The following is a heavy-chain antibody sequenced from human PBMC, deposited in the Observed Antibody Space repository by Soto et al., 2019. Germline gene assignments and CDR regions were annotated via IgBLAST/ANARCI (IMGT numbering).Heavy chain of an antibody. CDR2: ISGSGGST. J-gene: IGHJ4*02. CDR3: SKDLFVYINYEGTFDY. Sequence: GGSLRLSCAASGFTFSSYAMSWVRQAPGKGLEWVSAISGSGGSTYYEDSVKGRFNISRDNSKNTLYLQMNSLRAEDTAVYYCSKDLFVYINYEGTFDYLGQGTLVTVSS. CDR1: GFTFSSYA. D-gene: IGHD4-4*01. V-gene: IGHV3-23*01.